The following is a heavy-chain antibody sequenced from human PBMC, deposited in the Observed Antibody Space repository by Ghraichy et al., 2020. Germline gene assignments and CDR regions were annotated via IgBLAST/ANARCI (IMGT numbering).Heavy chain of an antibody. Sequence: GGSLRLSCAASGFMFSSFGMNWVRQAPGKGLEWVANIKEDGGEKYFLDSVRRRFTISRDNAKNSLFLQMNNLRAEDTGVYYCARDLGLGSPSDYWGQGTVVTVSS. J-gene: IGHJ4*02. V-gene: IGHV3-7*01. CDR2: IKEDGGEK. D-gene: IGHD7-27*01. CDR3: ARDLGLGSPSDY. CDR1: GFMFSSFG.